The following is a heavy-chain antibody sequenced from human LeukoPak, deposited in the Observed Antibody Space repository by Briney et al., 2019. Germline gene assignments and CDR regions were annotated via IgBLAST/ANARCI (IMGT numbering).Heavy chain of an antibody. J-gene: IGHJ6*02. V-gene: IGHV3-9*01. CDR1: GFTFDDYA. D-gene: IGHD6-19*01. CDR2: ISWNSGSI. Sequence: GGSLRLSCAASGFTFDDYAMHWVRQAPGKGLEWVSGISWNSGSIGYADSVKGRFTISRDNAKNSLYLQMNSLRAEDTALYYCAKDMVSSGWYGMDVWAKGPRSPSP. CDR3: AKDMVSSGWYGMDV.